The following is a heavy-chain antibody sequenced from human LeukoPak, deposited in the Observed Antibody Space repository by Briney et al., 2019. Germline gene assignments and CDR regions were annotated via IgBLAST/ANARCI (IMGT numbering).Heavy chain of an antibody. CDR3: ARDCGGSYGSYYFDY. Sequence: SQTLSLTCAISGDSVSSNSGAWNWIGQSPSRGLEWLGRTFYRANWYNDYAVSVKSRITINPDTSKNHFSLQLNSVTPEDPALYYCARDCGGSYGSYYFDYWGQGTLVTVPS. CDR2: TFYRANWYN. J-gene: IGHJ4*02. CDR1: GDSVSSNSGA. D-gene: IGHD1-26*01. V-gene: IGHV6-1*01.